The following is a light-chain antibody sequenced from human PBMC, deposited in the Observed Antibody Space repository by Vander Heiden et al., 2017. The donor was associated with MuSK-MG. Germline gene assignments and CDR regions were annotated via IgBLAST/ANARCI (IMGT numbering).Light chain of an antibody. Sequence: DIQMTQSPSSLSASVGDRVTITCRASQSISSYLNRYQQKPGKAPKLLIYAASSLLSGVPSRFSGSGSGTDFTLSISRLQPEDFATYYCQQSDSTPWTFGQGTKVEIK. CDR3: QQSDSTPWT. V-gene: IGKV1-39*01. CDR1: QSISSY. J-gene: IGKJ1*01. CDR2: AAS.